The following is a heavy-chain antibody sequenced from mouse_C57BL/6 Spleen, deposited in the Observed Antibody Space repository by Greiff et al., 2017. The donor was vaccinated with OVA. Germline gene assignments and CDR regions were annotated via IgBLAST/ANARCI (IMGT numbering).Heavy chain of an antibody. J-gene: IGHJ3*01. D-gene: IGHD2-4*01. V-gene: IGHV5-12*01. CDR3: ARRGYDYAWFAY. Sequence: EVMLVESGGGLVQPGGSLKLSCAASGFTFSDYYMYWVRQTPEKRLEWVAYISNGGGSTYYPDTVKGRFTISRDNAKNTLYLQMSRLKSEDTAMYYCARRGYDYAWFAYWGQGTLVTVSA. CDR2: ISNGGGST. CDR1: GFTFSDYY.